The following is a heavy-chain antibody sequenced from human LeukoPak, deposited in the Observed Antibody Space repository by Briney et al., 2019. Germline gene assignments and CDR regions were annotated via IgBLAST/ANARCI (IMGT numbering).Heavy chain of an antibody. D-gene: IGHD3-22*01. V-gene: IGHV4-59*01. Sequence: PLETLSLTCTVSGGSISGYYWTWIRQPPGKGLEWIGDIHYSGSTNYNPSLKSRVTMSVDTSKRQFALKLSSVTAADTAVYYCARQTFSSGYRIFDYWGQGTLVTVSS. CDR3: ARQTFSSGYRIFDY. CDR2: IHYSGST. J-gene: IGHJ4*02. CDR1: GGSISGYY.